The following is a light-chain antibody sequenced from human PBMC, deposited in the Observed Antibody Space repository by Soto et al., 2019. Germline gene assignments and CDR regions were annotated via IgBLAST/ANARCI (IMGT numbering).Light chain of an antibody. V-gene: IGLV2-14*01. CDR2: DVT. CDR1: SSDVGGYNF. Sequence: QSALTQPASVSWSPGQSITISCTGTSSDVGGYNFVSWYQQHPGKAPKLMIYDVTNRPSGVSNRFSGSKSGNTASLTISGLQAEDEADYYCLSYSSSTSPYVLGTATKLTVL. J-gene: IGLJ1*01. CDR3: LSYSSSTSPYV.